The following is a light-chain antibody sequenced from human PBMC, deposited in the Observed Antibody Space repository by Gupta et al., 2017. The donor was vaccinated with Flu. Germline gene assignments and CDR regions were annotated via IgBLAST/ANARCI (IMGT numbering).Light chain of an antibody. CDR3: QSYDSSLSGVV. CDR2: DNT. Sequence: QSALTLPPSMYGTPAQRLPIPCPGPDSNIGTGYNVHWYQLLPGTAPKLLIYDNTNRPSGVPDRFSGSKSGTSASLAITGLQAEDEADYYCQSYDSSLSGVVFGGGTKLTVL. V-gene: IGLV1-40*01. J-gene: IGLJ2*01. CDR1: DSNIGTGYN.